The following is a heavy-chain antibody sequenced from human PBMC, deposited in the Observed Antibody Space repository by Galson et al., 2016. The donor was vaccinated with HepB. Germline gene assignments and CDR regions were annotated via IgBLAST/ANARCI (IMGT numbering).Heavy chain of an antibody. D-gene: IGHD1-26*01. J-gene: IGHJ3*01. Sequence: SLRLSCAASGFTFSDYWMSWVRQAPGTGLEWLAKIKEDGSYIHLVDSVKGRFNISRDNGKKSLYLQMSSLRADDTAVYDFAREVTGALLALDVWGQGTMVTVSS. CDR3: AREVTGALLALDV. CDR1: GFTFSDYW. V-gene: IGHV3-7*01. CDR2: IKEDGSYI.